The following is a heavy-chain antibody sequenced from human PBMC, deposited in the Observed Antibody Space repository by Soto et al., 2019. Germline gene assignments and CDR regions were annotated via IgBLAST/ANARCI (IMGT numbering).Heavy chain of an antibody. CDR3: ARVRSDYYYDDYGMDV. J-gene: IGHJ6*02. CDR1: GFTCRSYA. D-gene: IGHD1-26*01. Sequence: PGGSLRLSCAASGFTCRSYAMHCVRQAPGKGLEWVAVISYDGSNKYYADSVKGRFTISRDNSKNTLYLQMNSLRAEDTAVYYCARVRSDYYYDDYGMDVWGQRTTDTVSS. V-gene: IGHV3-30-3*01. CDR2: ISYDGSNK.